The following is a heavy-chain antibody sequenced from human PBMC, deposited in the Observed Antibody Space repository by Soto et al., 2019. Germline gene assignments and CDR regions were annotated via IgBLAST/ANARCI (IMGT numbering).Heavy chain of an antibody. V-gene: IGHV3-30*18. CDR2: ISYDGSNK. J-gene: IGHJ5*02. CDR3: AKVRAPSLDNWFDP. CDR1: GFTFSSYG. Sequence: GGSLRLSCAASGFTFSSYGMHWVRQAPGKGLEWVAVISYDGSNKYYADSVKGRSTISRDNSKNTLYLQMNSLRAEDTAVYYCAKVRAPSLDNWFDPWGQGTLVTVSS. D-gene: IGHD1-1*01.